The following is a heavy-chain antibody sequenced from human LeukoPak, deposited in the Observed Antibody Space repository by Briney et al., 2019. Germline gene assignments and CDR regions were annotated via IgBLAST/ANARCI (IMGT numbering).Heavy chain of an antibody. CDR3: ARGARSPFGY. CDR1: GGSISSSSYY. Sequence: SETLSLTCTVSGGSISSSSYYWSWIRQPPGKGLEWIGYIYCSGSTNYNPSLKSRVTISVDTSKNQFSLKLSSVTAADTAVYYCARGARSPFGYWGQGTLVTVSS. D-gene: IGHD1-26*01. J-gene: IGHJ4*02. V-gene: IGHV4-61*01. CDR2: IYCSGST.